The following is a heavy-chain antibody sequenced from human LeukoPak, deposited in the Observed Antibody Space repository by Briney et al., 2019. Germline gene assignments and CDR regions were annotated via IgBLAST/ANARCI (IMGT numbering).Heavy chain of an antibody. V-gene: IGHV1-2*02. Sequence: ASVKVSCKASAYPFTGYYVHWVRQAPGQGLEWMGWMNPSNGDTNYVRKFQVRVTMTRDTSRRTTYMELNSLRFDDTAVYYCARWEASPSRGWFSPWGQGTLVTVSS. CDR2: MNPSNGDT. J-gene: IGHJ5*02. D-gene: IGHD2-2*01. CDR3: ARWEASPSRGWFSP. CDR1: AYPFTGYY.